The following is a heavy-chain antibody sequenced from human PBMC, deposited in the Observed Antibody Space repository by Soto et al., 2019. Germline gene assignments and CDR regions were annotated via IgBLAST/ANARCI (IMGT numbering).Heavy chain of an antibody. J-gene: IGHJ4*02. CDR3: ARQSGAMAYYFDS. Sequence: QLQLQESGPGLVKPSETLSLTCTVSGGSVRSSTYYWGWIRQPPGKGLEWIGSIFYSGRPHYNPSLKTRLPVSLDTSKNRFSLKLSSVTAADTATYYCARQSGAMAYYFDSWGQGTQVTVSS. V-gene: IGHV4-39*01. D-gene: IGHD4-17*01. CDR2: IFYSGRP. CDR1: GGSVRSSTYY.